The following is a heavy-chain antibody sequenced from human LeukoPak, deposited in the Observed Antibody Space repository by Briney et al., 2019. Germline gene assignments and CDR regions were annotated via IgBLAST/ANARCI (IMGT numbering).Heavy chain of an antibody. CDR2: FDPEDGET. CDR3: ATETISSSPNYYYYMDV. J-gene: IGHJ6*03. D-gene: IGHD6-6*01. V-gene: IGHV1-24*01. Sequence: ASVKVSCKASGYTFTSYDINWVRQAPGKGLEWMGGFDPEDGETIYAQKFQGRVTMTEDTSTDTAYMELSSLRSEDTAVYYCATETISSSPNYYYYMDVWGKGTTVTVSS. CDR1: GYTFTSYD.